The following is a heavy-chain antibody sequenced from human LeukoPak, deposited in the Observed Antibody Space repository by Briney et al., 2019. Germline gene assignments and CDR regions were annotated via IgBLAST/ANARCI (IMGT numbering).Heavy chain of an antibody. J-gene: IGHJ4*02. CDR2: INHSGST. CDR1: GGSFSGYY. Sequence: TETLSLTCAVYGGSFSGYYWSWIRQPPGKGLEWIGEINHSGSTNYNPSLKSRVTISVDTSKNQFSLKLSSVTAADTAVYYCARVSTGYSSSWYWGNFDYWGQGTLVTVSS. D-gene: IGHD6-13*01. CDR3: ARVSTGYSSSWYWGNFDY. V-gene: IGHV4-34*01.